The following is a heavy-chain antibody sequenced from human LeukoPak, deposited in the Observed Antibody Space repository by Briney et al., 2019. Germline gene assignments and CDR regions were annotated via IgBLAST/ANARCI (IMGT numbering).Heavy chain of an antibody. Sequence: GASVKVSCKASGYTFTGYYMHWVRQAPGQGLEWMGWINPNSGGTNYAQKFQGRVTMTRDTSISTAYMELSRLRSDDTAVYYCARDYSGDGYNYYYYGMDVWGQGTTVTVSS. D-gene: IGHD5-24*01. CDR1: GYTFTGYY. J-gene: IGHJ6*02. CDR3: ARDYSGDGYNYYYYGMDV. CDR2: INPNSGGT. V-gene: IGHV1-2*02.